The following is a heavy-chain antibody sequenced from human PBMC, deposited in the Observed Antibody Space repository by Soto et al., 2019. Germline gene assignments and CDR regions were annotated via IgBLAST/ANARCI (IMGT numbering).Heavy chain of an antibody. V-gene: IGHV1-2*04. J-gene: IGHJ6*03. D-gene: IGHD6-13*01. Sequence: ASVKVSCKASGYTFTGYYMHWVRRAPGQGLEWMGWINPNSGGTNYAQKFQGWVTMTRDTSISTAYMELSRLRSDDTAVYYCARGGSSGTSYYYYYRAVGGKGTTVPVS. CDR1: GYTFTGYY. CDR2: INPNSGGT. CDR3: ARGGSSGTSYYYYYRAV.